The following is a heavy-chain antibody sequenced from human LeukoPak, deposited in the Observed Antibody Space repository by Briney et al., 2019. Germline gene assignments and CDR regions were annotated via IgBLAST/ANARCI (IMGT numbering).Heavy chain of an antibody. J-gene: IGHJ4*02. CDR1: GFAFSDYD. CDR2: IYDSGST. V-gene: IGHV4-59*01. Sequence: PGGSLRLSCAASGFAFSDYDMNWVRQAPGKGLEWIGNIYDSGSTNYNPSLKSRVTISVDTSKNQCSLKLSSVTAADTAVYYCARQSISGSSLSYFDYWGQGTLVNVSS. CDR3: ARQSISGSSLSYFDY. D-gene: IGHD3-22*01.